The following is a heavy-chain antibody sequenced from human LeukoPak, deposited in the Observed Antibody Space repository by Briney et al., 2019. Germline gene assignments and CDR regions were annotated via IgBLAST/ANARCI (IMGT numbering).Heavy chain of an antibody. CDR1: GGSISSGGYY. J-gene: IGHJ6*02. Sequence: SETLSLTCTVSGGSISSGGYYWSWIRQHPGKGLEWIGYIYYSGSTYYNPSLKSRVTISVDTSKNQFSLKLSSVTAADTAVYYCARGLRISAAAGIGAYYYGMDVWGQGTTVTVSS. V-gene: IGHV4-31*03. CDR2: IYYSGST. D-gene: IGHD6-13*01. CDR3: ARGLRISAAAGIGAYYYGMDV.